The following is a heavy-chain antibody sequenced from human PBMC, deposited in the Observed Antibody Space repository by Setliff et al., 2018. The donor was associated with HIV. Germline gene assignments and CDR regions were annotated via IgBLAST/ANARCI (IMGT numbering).Heavy chain of an antibody. D-gene: IGHD1-26*01. V-gene: IGHV1-2*02. CDR2: INPNSGGT. CDR1: GYTFTGYY. J-gene: IGHJ4*02. CDR3: VRVRVGGSLYFDF. Sequence: ASVKVSCKASGYTFTGYYMHWVRQAPGQGLEWVGWINPNSGGTNYAQKFQGRVTMTRDTSANIGYLEVTKLRSEDMAIYYCVRVRVGGSLYFDFWGQGTPVTVSS.